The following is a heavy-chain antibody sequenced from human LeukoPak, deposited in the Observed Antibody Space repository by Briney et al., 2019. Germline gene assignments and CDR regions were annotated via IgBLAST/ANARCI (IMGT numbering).Heavy chain of an antibody. V-gene: IGHV3-30*02. D-gene: IGHD2-2*01. CDR2: IRYDGSNK. CDR1: GSTFSSYG. J-gene: IGHJ3*02. Sequence: GGSLRLSCAASGSTFSSYGMHWVRQAPGKGLEWVAFIRYDGSNKYYADSVKGRFTISRDNSKNTLYLQMNSLRAEDTAVYYCARDRLASTPGAFDIWGQGTMVTVSS. CDR3: ARDRLASTPGAFDI.